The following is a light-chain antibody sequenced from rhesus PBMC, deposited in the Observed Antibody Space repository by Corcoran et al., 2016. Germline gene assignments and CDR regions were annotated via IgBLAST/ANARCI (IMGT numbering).Light chain of an antibody. CDR2: GAS. CDR1: QNIYSH. CDR3: QHYYDHPPT. Sequence: DIQMTQSPSALSASVGDRVTISCRASQNIYSHLAWYQQKPGKAPKLLIYGASGLQTEIPSRFSGSGSGTDFTFTISSLKPEDSATYFCQHYYDHPPTFGQGTRVEI. J-gene: IGKJ1*01. V-gene: IGKV1-44*03.